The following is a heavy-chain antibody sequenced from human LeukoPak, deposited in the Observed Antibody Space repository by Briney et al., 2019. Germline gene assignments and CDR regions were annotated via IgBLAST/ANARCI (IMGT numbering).Heavy chain of an antibody. Sequence: GGSLRLSCAASGLSFERMYMSWVRQAPGKGLEWVGRMKSNADGGSTDYAAAVKGRFSISRDDSKATLFLQMNSLKIDDTAFYRATGDYFGDQFDYWGQGVLVTVSS. CDR2: MKSNADGGST. CDR3: ATGDYFGDQFDY. D-gene: IGHD3-16*01. CDR1: GLSFERMY. V-gene: IGHV3-15*01. J-gene: IGHJ4*02.